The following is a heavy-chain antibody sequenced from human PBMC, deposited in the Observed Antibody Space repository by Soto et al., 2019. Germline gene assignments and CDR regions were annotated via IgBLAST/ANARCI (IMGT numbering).Heavy chain of an antibody. Sequence: GSLRLSCSASGFTFSSYAMHWVRQAPGKGLECVSSISSNRGNIYYADSVKGRFTISRDNAKNTLYLQMSSLRAEDTAVYYCARGPYPAYMDVWGKGTTVTVSS. J-gene: IGHJ6*03. CDR1: GFTFSSYA. CDR2: ISSNRGNI. V-gene: IGHV3-64*04. CDR3: ARGPYPAYMDV.